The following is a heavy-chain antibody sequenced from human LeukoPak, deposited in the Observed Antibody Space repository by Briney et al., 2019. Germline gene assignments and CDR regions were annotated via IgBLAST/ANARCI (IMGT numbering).Heavy chain of an antibody. CDR3: ACRDLTSTWSFP. V-gene: IGHV5-51*01. Sequence: GESLKISCQGFGYSFTSYWIGWVRQTPGKGMEWMGVIYPGDSRVRYDPSLQGQVTISVDKSISTAYLQWVSLRASDTAIYYCACRDLTSTWSFPWGQGTLVTVSS. CDR2: IYPGDSRV. D-gene: IGHD2-2*01. CDR1: GYSFTSYW. J-gene: IGHJ5*02.